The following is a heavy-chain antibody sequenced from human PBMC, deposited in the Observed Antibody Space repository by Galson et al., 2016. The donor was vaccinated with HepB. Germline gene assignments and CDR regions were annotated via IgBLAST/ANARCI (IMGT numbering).Heavy chain of an antibody. CDR2: ITSGGST. J-gene: IGHJ4*02. CDR1: GFTFSSYA. CDR3: AKEDNIAGATTINN. Sequence: SLRLSCAASGFTFSSYAMTWVRQAPGKGLEWVSVITSGGSTYYAASVKGRFTISRDHSKNTLYVQMNNLGAEDTAVYYCAKEDNIAGATTINNWGQGTLVTVSS. D-gene: IGHD1-26*01. V-gene: IGHV3-23*01.